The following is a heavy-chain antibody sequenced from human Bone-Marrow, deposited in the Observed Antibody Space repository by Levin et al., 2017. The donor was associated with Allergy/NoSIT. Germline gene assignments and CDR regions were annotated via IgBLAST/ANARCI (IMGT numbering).Heavy chain of an antibody. Sequence: GGSLRLSCIASGFSFSDYAMSWVRQAPGKGLEWVGFIRSKAFGRTTESVASVKGRFIFSRDDSKNIAYLQMNSLKIEDTGIYYCTRGTRPSAMDVWGQGTTVTVSS. J-gene: IGHJ6*02. V-gene: IGHV3-49*04. CDR1: GFSFSDYA. CDR2: IRSKAFGRTT. CDR3: TRGTRPSAMDV. D-gene: IGHD6-25*01.